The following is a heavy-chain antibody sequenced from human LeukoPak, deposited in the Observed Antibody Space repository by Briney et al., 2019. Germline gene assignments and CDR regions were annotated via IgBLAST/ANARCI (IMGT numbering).Heavy chain of an antibody. Sequence: GGSLRLSCAASEFTLSRYWMSWVRQAPGKGLEWVANINQDGSEKYYVDSVKGRFTISRDNAKNSLYLQMNSLRAEDTAVYYCATSDYWGQGTLVTVSS. J-gene: IGHJ4*02. CDR2: INQDGSEK. V-gene: IGHV3-7*01. CDR3: ATSDY. CDR1: EFTLSRYW.